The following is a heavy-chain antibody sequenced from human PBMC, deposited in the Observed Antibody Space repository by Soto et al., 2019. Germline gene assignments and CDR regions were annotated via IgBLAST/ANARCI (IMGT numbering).Heavy chain of an antibody. J-gene: IGHJ6*03. CDR2: INWNGGRT. D-gene: IGHD5-12*01. CDR1: GFTFGDYG. Sequence: GGSLRLSCGGSGFTFGDYGMSLGRQAPGKGVGWGSGINWNGGRTGYADSVKGRFTISRDNAKNSLYLQMNSLRAEDTALYHCARDRGDSGYDSTYYYYMAVGGKGTTVPASS. CDR3: ARDRGDSGYDSTYYYYMAV. V-gene: IGHV3-20*01.